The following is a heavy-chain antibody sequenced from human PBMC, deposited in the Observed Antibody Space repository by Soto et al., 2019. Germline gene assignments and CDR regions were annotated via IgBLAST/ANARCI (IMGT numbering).Heavy chain of an antibody. Sequence: QVQLVQSGAEVKKSGASVKVSCKASGYTFTSYAMHWVRQAPGQRLEWMGWINAGNGNTKYSQKFQGRVTITRDTSASTAYMELSSLRSEDTAVYYCARSSSWYVFDYWGQGTLVTVSS. CDR3: ARSSSWYVFDY. CDR2: INAGNGNT. V-gene: IGHV1-3*01. D-gene: IGHD6-13*01. CDR1: GYTFTSYA. J-gene: IGHJ4*02.